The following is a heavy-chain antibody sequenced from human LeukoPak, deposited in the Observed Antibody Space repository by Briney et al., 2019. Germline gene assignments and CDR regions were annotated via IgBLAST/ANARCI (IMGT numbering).Heavy chain of an antibody. CDR2: IIPIYDSA. CDR1: GGTFTNFA. D-gene: IGHD3-22*01. CDR3: ASQDASIYSESSGSPTYSD. J-gene: IGHJ4*02. Sequence: ASVKVSCKASGGTFTNFAFNWVRQAPGQGLEWMGRIIPIYDSAHYAQRFQGRITITTDESSTTAYMTLSSLTSDDTAVYYCASQDASIYSESSGSPTYSDWDQGTLVTVSS. V-gene: IGHV1-69*05.